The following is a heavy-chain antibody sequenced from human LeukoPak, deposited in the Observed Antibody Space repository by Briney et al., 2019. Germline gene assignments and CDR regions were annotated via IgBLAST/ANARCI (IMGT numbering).Heavy chain of an antibody. J-gene: IGHJ4*02. D-gene: IGHD5-18*01. CDR2: ISGSGGST. CDR1: GFTFSSYA. V-gene: IGHV3-23*01. Sequence: GGSLRLSCAASGFTFSSYAMSWVRQAPGKGLEWVSAISGSGGSTYYADSVKGRFTISRDNSKNTLYLQMNSLRAEDTAVYYCARDGYSYGYAAFDYWGQGTLVTVSS. CDR3: ARDGYSYGYAAFDY.